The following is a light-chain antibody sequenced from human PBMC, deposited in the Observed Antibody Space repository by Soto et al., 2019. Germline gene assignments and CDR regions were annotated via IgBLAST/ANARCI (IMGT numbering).Light chain of an antibody. J-gene: IGKJ2*01. CDR2: RAS. Sequence: EIVLTQSPGTLSLSPGERATLSCRASQSVSSSYLAWYQQKPGQAPRLLIYRASSRATGIPDRFSGSGSGTDFTLTTSRLKPEDFAVYYCQQYGSAPQTFGQGTKLEIK. V-gene: IGKV3-20*01. CDR3: QQYGSAPQT. CDR1: QSVSSSY.